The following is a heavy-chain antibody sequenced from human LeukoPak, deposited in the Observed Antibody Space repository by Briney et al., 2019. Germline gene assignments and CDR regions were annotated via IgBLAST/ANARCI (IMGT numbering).Heavy chain of an antibody. CDR3: ARDHRIVVVPAAMNWFDP. J-gene: IGHJ5*02. D-gene: IGHD2-2*01. Sequence: ASVKVSCKASGGTVTGYYMHWVGQAPGQGLEWMGWINPNSGGTNYAQKFQGRVTMTRDTSISTAYMELSRLRSDDTAVYYCARDHRIVVVPAAMNWFDPWGQGTLVTVSS. CDR1: GGTVTGYY. CDR2: INPNSGGT. V-gene: IGHV1-2*02.